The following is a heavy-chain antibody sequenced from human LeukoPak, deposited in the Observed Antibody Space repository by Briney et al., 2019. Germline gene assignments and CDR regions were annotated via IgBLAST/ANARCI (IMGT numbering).Heavy chain of an antibody. D-gene: IGHD2-2*01. CDR1: GGTFSSYA. CDR3: ARGPIVVVPAAMGGYYYYMDV. J-gene: IGHJ6*03. V-gene: IGHV1-69*13. CDR2: IIPVFGTT. Sequence: SVKVSCNASGGTFSSYAIGWVRQPPGQGLEWMGGIIPVFGTTNYAQQIQGRVTITADESTTTAYMELSSLRSEDTAVYYCARGPIVVVPAAMGGYYYYMDVWGKGTTVTVSS.